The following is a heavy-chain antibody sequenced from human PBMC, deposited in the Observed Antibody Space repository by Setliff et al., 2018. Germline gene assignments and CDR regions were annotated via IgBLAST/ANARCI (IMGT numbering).Heavy chain of an antibody. J-gene: IGHJ4*02. Sequence: SETLSLTCTVSGASISSSSYYWAWIRQPPGRGLEWVGSIDHSGSTHYNPSLKSRVTISVDTAKNQFSLELRSVTAADTAVYYCGRPLVGVTTGFENWGQGTLVTVSS. V-gene: IGHV4-39*07. D-gene: IGHD1-26*01. CDR3: GRPLVGVTTGFEN. CDR1: GASISSSSYY. CDR2: IDHSGST.